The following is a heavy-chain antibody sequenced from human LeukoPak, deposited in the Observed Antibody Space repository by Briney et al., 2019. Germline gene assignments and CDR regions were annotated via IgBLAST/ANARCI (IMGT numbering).Heavy chain of an antibody. CDR3: ARALQLLLSAYSYYGMDV. CDR2: ISYDGSNK. J-gene: IGHJ6*02. V-gene: IGHV3-30*04. CDR1: GFTFSSYA. D-gene: IGHD2-15*01. Sequence: GRSLRLSCAASGFTFSSYAMHWVRQAPGKGLEWVAVISYDGSNKYYADSVKGRFTISRDNSKNTLYLQMNSLRAEDTAVYYCARALQLLLSAYSYYGMDVWGQGTTVTVSS.